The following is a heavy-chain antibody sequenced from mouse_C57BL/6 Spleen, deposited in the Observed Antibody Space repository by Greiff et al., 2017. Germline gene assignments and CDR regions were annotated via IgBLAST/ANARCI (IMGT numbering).Heavy chain of an antibody. D-gene: IGHD2-3*01. CDR1: GYTFTSYW. CDR2: IDPSDSET. Sequence: VQLQQPGAELVRPGSSVKLSCKASGYTFTSYWMHWVKQRPIQGLEWIGNIDPSDSETHYNQKFKDKATLTVDKSSSTAYMQLSSLTSDDSAVYYWAREIYDGYLFDYWGQGTTLTVSS. J-gene: IGHJ2*01. V-gene: IGHV1-52*01. CDR3: AREIYDGYLFDY.